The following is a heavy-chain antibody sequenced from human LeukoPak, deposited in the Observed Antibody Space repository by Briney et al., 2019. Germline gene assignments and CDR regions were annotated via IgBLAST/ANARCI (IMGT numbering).Heavy chain of an antibody. CDR3: ARGPYGSGIY. CDR2: IYSGGST. J-gene: IGHJ4*02. D-gene: IGHD3-10*01. CDR1: GFTVSTNY. V-gene: IGHV3-53*01. Sequence: HPGGSLRLSCAASGFTVSTNYMSWVRQAPGKGLEWVSEIYSGGSTYYAASVKGRFSISRDTSKNTLYLQMNSLRAEDTAVYYCARGPYGSGIYWGQGTLVTVSS.